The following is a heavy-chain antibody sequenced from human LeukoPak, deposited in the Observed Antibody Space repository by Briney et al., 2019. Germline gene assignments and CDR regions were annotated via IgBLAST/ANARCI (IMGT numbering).Heavy chain of an antibody. CDR3: ARLPTFYYDSSHYHYDY. D-gene: IGHD3-22*01. CDR1: GFTFQDYA. J-gene: IGHJ4*02. Sequence: GGSLRLSCAASGFTFQDYAMSWVRQAPGKGLEWASSISGSGPSTDYADSVKGRFTISRDKAKNTLYLQMNSLRAEDTAVYYCARLPTFYYDSSHYHYDYWGQGTLVTVSS. CDR2: ISGSGPST. V-gene: IGHV3-23*01.